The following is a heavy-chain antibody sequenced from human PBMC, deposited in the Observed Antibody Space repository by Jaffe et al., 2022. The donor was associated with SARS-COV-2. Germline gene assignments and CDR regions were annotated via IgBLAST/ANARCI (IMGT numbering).Heavy chain of an antibody. V-gene: IGHV6-1*01. CDR1: GDSVSSNSAA. CDR3: ARSAGMSGSTLAWFDP. Sequence: QVQLQQSGLGLVKPSQTLSLTCAISGDSVSSNSAAWNWIRQSPSRGLEWLGRTYYRSRWYNDYAVSVKSRITINPDTSKNQFSLHLNSVTPEDTAVYYCARSAGMSGSTLAWFDPWGQGTLVTVSS. J-gene: IGHJ5*02. D-gene: IGHD1-7*01. CDR2: TYYRSRWYN.